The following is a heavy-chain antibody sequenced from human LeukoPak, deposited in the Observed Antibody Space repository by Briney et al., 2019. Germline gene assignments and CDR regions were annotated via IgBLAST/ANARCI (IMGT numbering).Heavy chain of an antibody. CDR3: ATDFPPEVRGVTNFDY. CDR2: FDPEDGET. Sequence: ASVNVSCKVSGYTLTELSMHWVRQAPGKGREWMGGFDPEDGETIYAQKFQGRVTMTEDTSTDTAYMELSSLRSEDTAVYYCATDFPPEVRGVTNFDYWGQGTLVTVSS. CDR1: GYTLTELS. V-gene: IGHV1-24*01. J-gene: IGHJ4*02. D-gene: IGHD3-10*01.